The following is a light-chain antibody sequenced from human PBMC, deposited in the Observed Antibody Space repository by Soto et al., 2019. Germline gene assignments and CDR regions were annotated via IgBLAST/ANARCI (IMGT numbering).Light chain of an antibody. CDR1: SSDVGGYDY. CDR2: EVS. Sequence: QSALTQPPSASGSPGQSVTISCTGTSSDVGGYDYVSWYKQHPGKAPKLMIYEVSKRPSGVPDRFSGSKSGNTAALTVSGLQAEDEVDYYCSSYVGTNSYVFGTGTKLTVL. J-gene: IGLJ1*01. V-gene: IGLV2-8*01. CDR3: SSYVGTNSYV.